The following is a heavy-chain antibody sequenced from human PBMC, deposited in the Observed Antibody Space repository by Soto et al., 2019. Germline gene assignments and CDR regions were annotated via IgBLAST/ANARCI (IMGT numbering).Heavy chain of an antibody. Sequence: RLSCAASGFTFSSYAMSWVRQAPGKGLEWVSAISGSGGSTYYADSVKGRFTISRDNSKNTLYLQMNSLRAEDTAVYYCARNYQPHASQSDYWGQGTLVTVSS. V-gene: IGHV3-23*01. CDR3: ARNYQPHASQSDY. CDR2: ISGSGGST. D-gene: IGHD2-2*01. J-gene: IGHJ4*02. CDR1: GFTFSSYA.